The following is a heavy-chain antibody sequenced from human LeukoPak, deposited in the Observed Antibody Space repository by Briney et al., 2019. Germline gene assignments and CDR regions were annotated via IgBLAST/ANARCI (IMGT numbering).Heavy chain of an antibody. CDR3: AGYSSGWFGSFDI. J-gene: IGHJ3*02. CDR2: ISSSGSTI. D-gene: IGHD6-19*01. V-gene: IGHV3-11*04. CDR1: GFTFSDYY. Sequence: KPGGSLRLSCAASGFTFSDYYMSWIRQAPGKGLEWVSYISSSGSTIYYADSVKGRFTISRDNAKNSLYLQISSLRAEDTAVYYCAGYSSGWFGSFDIWGQGTMVTVSS.